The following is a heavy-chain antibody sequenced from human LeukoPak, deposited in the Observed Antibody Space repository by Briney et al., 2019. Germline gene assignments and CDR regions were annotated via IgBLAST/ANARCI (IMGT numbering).Heavy chain of an antibody. CDR1: GGTFISYA. Sequence: ASVKVSCKASGGTFISYAISWVRQAPGQGLEWLGWINPSSGGSNYAQKFQGRVTMTRDTSISTAYMELSGLRSDDTAVIYCARDSSGRVAAADWGQGTLVTVSS. J-gene: IGHJ4*02. CDR2: INPSSGGS. CDR3: ARDSSGRVAAAD. V-gene: IGHV1-2*02. D-gene: IGHD6-13*01.